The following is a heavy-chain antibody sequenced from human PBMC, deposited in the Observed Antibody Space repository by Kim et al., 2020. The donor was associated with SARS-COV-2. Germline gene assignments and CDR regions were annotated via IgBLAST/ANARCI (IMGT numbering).Heavy chain of an antibody. D-gene: IGHD2-2*03. CDR1: GYTFTSYG. Sequence: ASVKVSCKASGYTFTSYGISWVRQAPGQGLEWMGWISAYNGNTNYAQKLQGRVTMTTDTSTSTAYMELRSLRSDDTAVYYCASNGYCSSTSCQNYYYYYGMDVWGQGTTVTVSS. J-gene: IGHJ6*02. CDR2: ISAYNGNT. V-gene: IGHV1-18*01. CDR3: ASNGYCSSTSCQNYYYYYGMDV.